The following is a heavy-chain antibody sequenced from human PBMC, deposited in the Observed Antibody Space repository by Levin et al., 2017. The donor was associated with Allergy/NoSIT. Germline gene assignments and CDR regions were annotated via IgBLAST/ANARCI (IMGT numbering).Heavy chain of an antibody. CDR3: ARALISGLVGATYAFDI. CDR2: ISYDGSNK. CDR1: GFTFSSYA. V-gene: IGHV3-30-3*01. Sequence: GGPLRLSCAASGFTFSSYAMHWVRQAPGKGLEWVAVISYDGSNKYYADSVKGRFTISRDNSKNTLYLQMNSLRAEDTAVYYCARALISGLVGATYAFDIWGQGTMVTVSS. D-gene: IGHD1-26*01. J-gene: IGHJ3*02.